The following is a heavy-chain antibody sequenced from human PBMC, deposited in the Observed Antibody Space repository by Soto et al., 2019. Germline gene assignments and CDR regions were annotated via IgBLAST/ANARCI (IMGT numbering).Heavy chain of an antibody. D-gene: IGHD3-10*01. CDR2: IYYSGST. CDR1: GGSISSGGYY. Sequence: QVQLQESGPGLVKPSQTLSLTCTVSGGSISSGGYYWSWIRQHPGKGLEWIGYIYYSGSTYYNPSLTRRVTISVDTSKNQLSLKLSSVTAADTAVYYCARDEAGVAYYYGSGSYPYGYNGMDVWGQGTTVTVSS. V-gene: IGHV4-31*03. J-gene: IGHJ6*02. CDR3: ARDEAGVAYYYGSGSYPYGYNGMDV.